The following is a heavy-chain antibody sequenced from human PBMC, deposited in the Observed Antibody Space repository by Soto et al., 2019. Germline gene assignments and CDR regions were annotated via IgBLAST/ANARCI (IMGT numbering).Heavy chain of an antibody. V-gene: IGHV4-39*01. J-gene: IGHJ6*02. CDR2: IYYSGST. CDR3: ARQVGWGYDILTGFGADYYYGMDV. D-gene: IGHD3-9*01. Sequence: PSETLSLTCTVSGGSISSSSYYWGWIRQPPGKGLEWIGNIYYSGSTYYNPSLKSRVTISVDTSKNQLSLKLSSVTAADTAVYYCARQVGWGYDILTGFGADYYYGMDVWGQGTTVTVSS. CDR1: GGSISSSSYY.